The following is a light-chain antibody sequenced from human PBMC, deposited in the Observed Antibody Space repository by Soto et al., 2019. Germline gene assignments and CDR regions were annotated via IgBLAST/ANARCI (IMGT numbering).Light chain of an antibody. CDR3: QQSYITPQT. V-gene: IGKV3D-20*02. Sequence: VLTQSPCTLSMSPGARATLFCRARQSLTNPYIAWYQQKPGQAPRLLIYDISSRATGIPDRFSGSVSGTDFTLTITRLQPEDFATYYCQQSYITPQTFGRGTKVDIK. CDR2: DIS. CDR1: QSLTNPY. J-gene: IGKJ1*01.